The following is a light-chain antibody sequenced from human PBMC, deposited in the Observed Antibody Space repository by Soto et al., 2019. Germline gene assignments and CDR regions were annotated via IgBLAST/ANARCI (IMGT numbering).Light chain of an antibody. J-gene: IGKJ5*01. Sequence: DIQLTQSPSSLSASVGDRVTITCRASQGIGNFLDWYQQKPGKVPKLLISAASSLQSGVPSRFSGRGSWTDFPLTITSLQPEDVATYYCQKYSSVITFGQGTRLEIK. V-gene: IGKV1-27*01. CDR1: QGIGNF. CDR3: QKYSSVIT. CDR2: AAS.